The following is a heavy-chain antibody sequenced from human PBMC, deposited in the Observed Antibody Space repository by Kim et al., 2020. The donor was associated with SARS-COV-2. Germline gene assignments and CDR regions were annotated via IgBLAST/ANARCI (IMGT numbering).Heavy chain of an antibody. D-gene: IGHD5-18*01. CDR2: ISVGGGGT. Sequence: GGSLRLSCAASGFSFSTYAMSWVRQAPGKGLEWVSGISVGGGGTYYTNSVKGRFTISRDNSKNTLYLQMNSLRADDTAVYYCTKGPTVGYGLISDYWGQG. J-gene: IGHJ4*02. V-gene: IGHV3-23*01. CDR3: TKGPTVGYGLISDY. CDR1: GFSFSTYA.